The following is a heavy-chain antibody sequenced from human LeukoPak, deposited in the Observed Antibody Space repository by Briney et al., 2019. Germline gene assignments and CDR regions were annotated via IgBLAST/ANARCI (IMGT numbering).Heavy chain of an antibody. CDR1: GYTFTSHA. D-gene: IGHD3-22*01. Sequence: ASVKVSCKASGYTFTSHAIYWVRQAPGQRLEWMGWINADNGNTKYSQKFQGRVTITRDTSEHTAYMELSSLRSEDTAVYYCARGQTAMIRDYWGQGTLVTVSS. CDR2: INADNGNT. J-gene: IGHJ4*02. V-gene: IGHV1-3*01. CDR3: ARGQTAMIRDY.